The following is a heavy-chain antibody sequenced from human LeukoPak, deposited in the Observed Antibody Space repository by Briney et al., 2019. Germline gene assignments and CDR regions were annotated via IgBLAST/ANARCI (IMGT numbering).Heavy chain of an antibody. CDR2: ISGSGGST. V-gene: IGHV3-23*01. D-gene: IGHD2-2*01. CDR1: GFTFSSYA. Sequence: PGGSLRLSCAASGFTFSSYAMSWVRQAPGKGLEWVSAISGSGGSTYYADSVKGRFTISRDNSKNTLYLQMNSLRAEDTAVYYCAGVGGHCTSTNCYSYYFDYWGQGTLVTVSS. J-gene: IGHJ4*02. CDR3: AGVGGHCTSTNCYSYYFDY.